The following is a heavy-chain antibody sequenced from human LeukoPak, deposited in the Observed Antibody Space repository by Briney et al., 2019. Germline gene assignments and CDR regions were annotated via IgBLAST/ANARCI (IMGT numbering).Heavy chain of an antibody. J-gene: IGHJ4*02. Sequence: PGGSLRLSCAASGFTVSSNYMNWVRQAPGKGVEWVSVLYSAGNTFYADSVKGRFTISRDNSKNTLYLQMNSLRPEDTAVYYCARAREYLAIDYWGQGTLVTVSS. D-gene: IGHD2/OR15-2a*01. CDR2: LYSAGNT. CDR3: ARAREYLAIDY. V-gene: IGHV3-66*02. CDR1: GFTVSSNY.